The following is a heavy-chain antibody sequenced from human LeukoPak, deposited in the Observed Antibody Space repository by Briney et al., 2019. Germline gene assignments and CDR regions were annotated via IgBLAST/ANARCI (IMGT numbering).Heavy chain of an antibody. CDR3: AKDGPTLFTANAFDI. CDR1: GFTFDDYA. J-gene: IGHJ3*02. D-gene: IGHD3-16*01. V-gene: IGHV3-43*02. Sequence: GGSLRLSCAASGFTFDDYAMHWVREAPGKGLEWCALISGYGGSTYYAASVKGRFTISRDTSKTSLYLPMDSLRTEDTALYHCAKDGPTLFTANAFDIWGQGTIVTVSS. CDR2: ISGYGGST.